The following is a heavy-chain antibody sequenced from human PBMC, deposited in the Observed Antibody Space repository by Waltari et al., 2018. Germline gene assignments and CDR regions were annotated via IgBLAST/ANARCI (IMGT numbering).Heavy chain of an antibody. V-gene: IGHV4-34*01. CDR3: ARGTAAAGGGYYYYYGMDV. CDR1: GGSFSGYY. D-gene: IGHD6-13*01. CDR2: INHSGST. J-gene: IGHJ6*02. Sequence: QVQLQQWGAGLLKPSETLSLTCAVYGGSFSGYYWSWIRQPPGKGLEWIGEINHSGSTNDNPSLKSRFTISVDTSKNQFALKLSSVTAADTAVYYCARGTAAAGGGYYYYYGMDVWGQGTTVTVSS.